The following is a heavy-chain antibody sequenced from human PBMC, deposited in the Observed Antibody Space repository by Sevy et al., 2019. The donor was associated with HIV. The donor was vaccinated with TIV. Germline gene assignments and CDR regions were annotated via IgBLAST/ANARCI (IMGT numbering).Heavy chain of an antibody. J-gene: IGHJ2*01. D-gene: IGHD3-10*01. CDR3: AREAGSGTYYRPLQYFDL. CDR2: MFHSGST. Sequence: SETLSLTCAVSGVPISSGSWWSWVRQPPGKGLEWIGEMFHSGSTNYNPSLRSRVTMSIDKSKNQFSLKLSSVTAAETAVYYCAREAGSGTYYRPLQYFDLWGRGTLVTVSS. V-gene: IGHV4-4*02. CDR1: GVPISSGSW.